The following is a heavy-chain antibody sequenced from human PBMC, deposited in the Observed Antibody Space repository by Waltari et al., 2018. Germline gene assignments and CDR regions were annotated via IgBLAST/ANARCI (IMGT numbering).Heavy chain of an antibody. V-gene: IGHV1-8*01. Sequence: QVQLVQSGAEVKKPGASVKVSCKASGYTFTSYDINWVRQATGQGLEWMGWMNPNIGNTGKAQEIKGRVTMTRNTSISTANMGLSSLRSDDTAVYYCARGARNAGTTPFDYWGQGTLVTVSS. CDR1: GYTFTSYD. J-gene: IGHJ4*02. CDR2: MNPNIGNT. D-gene: IGHD1-7*01. CDR3: ARGARNAGTTPFDY.